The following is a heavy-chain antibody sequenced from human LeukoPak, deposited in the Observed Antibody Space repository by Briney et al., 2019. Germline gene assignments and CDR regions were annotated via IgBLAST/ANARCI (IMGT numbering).Heavy chain of an antibody. Sequence: ASVKVSCKASGYIFTNFAISWVRQAPGQGLEWMGWISAYNGNTKYTQKLQGRVTMTTDTSTSTAYMELRSLRSDDTAVYYCARIDTAMVTDYFDYWGQGTLATVSS. CDR1: GYIFTNFA. V-gene: IGHV1-18*01. CDR2: ISAYNGNT. CDR3: ARIDTAMVTDYFDY. D-gene: IGHD5-18*01. J-gene: IGHJ4*02.